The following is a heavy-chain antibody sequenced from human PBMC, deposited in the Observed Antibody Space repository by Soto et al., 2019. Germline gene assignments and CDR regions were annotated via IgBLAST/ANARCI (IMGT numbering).Heavy chain of an antibody. CDR2: ISYDGSNK. CDR3: ARSPTSYPSYFDY. D-gene: IGHD3-10*01. CDR1: GFTFSSYA. J-gene: IGHJ4*02. Sequence: GGSLRLSCAASGFTFSSYAMHWVRQAPGKGLEWAAVISYDGSNKYYADSVKGRFTISRDNSKNTLYLQMNSLRAEDTAVYYCARSPTSYPSYFDYWGQGNLVTVSS. V-gene: IGHV3-30-3*01.